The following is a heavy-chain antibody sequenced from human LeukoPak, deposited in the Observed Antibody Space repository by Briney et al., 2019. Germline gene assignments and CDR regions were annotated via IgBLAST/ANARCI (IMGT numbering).Heavy chain of an antibody. V-gene: IGHV1-69*13. CDR3: ARGVTIFGVSPGYYGMDV. J-gene: IGHJ6*02. Sequence: SVKVSCKASGSTFSSYAISWVRQAPGQGLEWMGGIIPIFGTANYAQKFQGRVTSTADESTSTAYMELSSLRSEDTAVYYCARGVTIFGVSPGYYGMDVWGQGTTVTVSS. CDR1: GSTFSSYA. D-gene: IGHD3-3*01. CDR2: IIPIFGTA.